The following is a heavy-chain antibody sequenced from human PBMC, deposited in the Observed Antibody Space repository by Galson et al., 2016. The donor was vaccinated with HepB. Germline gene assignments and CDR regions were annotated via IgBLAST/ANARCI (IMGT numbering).Heavy chain of an antibody. V-gene: IGHV3-30*18. D-gene: IGHD5-24*01. CDR3: AKDKGGEDGEGFEY. J-gene: IGHJ4*02. CDR1: GFTFSSYG. Sequence: SLRLSCAASGFTFSSYGMHWVRQAPGKGLEWVAVISYDGSNKYYADSVKGRFTISRDNSKNTLYLQRNSLRTEDTAVYYCAKDKGGEDGEGFEYWGQGTLVTVSS. CDR2: ISYDGSNK.